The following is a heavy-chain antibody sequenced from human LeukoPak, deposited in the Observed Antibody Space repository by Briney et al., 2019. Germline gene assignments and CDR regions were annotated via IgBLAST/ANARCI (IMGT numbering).Heavy chain of an antibody. CDR3: VSFYETY. CDR1: GNYW. D-gene: IGHD2-2*01. Sequence: GGSLGLSCAASGNYWMHWVRQAPGKGLVWVSHINSDGSWTGYADSVKGRFTISKDNAKNTVYLQMNNLRAEDTAVYYCVSFYETYWGRGTLVTVSS. J-gene: IGHJ4*02. CDR2: INSDGSWT. V-gene: IGHV3-74*01.